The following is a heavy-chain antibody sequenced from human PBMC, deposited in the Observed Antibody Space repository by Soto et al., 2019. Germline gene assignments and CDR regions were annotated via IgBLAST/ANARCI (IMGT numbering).Heavy chain of an antibody. CDR3: ANYYMVTTSCYYYHGLDV. D-gene: IGHD2-21*02. V-gene: IGHV3-23*01. CDR1: GFPFSDYA. J-gene: IGHJ6*02. Sequence: EVQLLESGGGLVQPGGSLRLSCTASGFPFSDYAMSWVRQAPGKGLQWLSTISGSGSSRYTADSVRGRFTISRDNSRNTLSLQINGLRAEDTAVYFCANYYMVTTSCYYYHGLDVWGQGTTVTVSS. CDR2: ISGSGSSR.